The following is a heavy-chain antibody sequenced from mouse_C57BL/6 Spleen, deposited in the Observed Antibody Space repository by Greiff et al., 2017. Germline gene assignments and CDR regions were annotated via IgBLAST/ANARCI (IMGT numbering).Heavy chain of an antibody. CDR3: ARHGDDGYYFDY. V-gene: IGHV5-6*01. J-gene: IGHJ2*01. CDR1: GFTFSSYG. Sequence: EVKLVESGGDLVKPGGSLKLSCAASGFTFSSYGMSWVRQTPDKRLEWVATISSGGSYTYYPDSVKGRFTISRDNAKNTLYLQMSSLKSEDTAMYYCARHGDDGYYFDYWGQGTTLTVSS. D-gene: IGHD2-3*01. CDR2: ISSGGSYT.